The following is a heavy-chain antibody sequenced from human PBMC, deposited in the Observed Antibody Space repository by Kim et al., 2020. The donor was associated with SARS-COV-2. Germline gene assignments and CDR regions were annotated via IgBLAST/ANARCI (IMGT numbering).Heavy chain of an antibody. V-gene: IGHV3-23*01. J-gene: IGHJ4*02. CDR3: AKGLRLFRYYFDS. D-gene: IGHD2-21*01. Sequence: ADPPRGRFTISRDDANNNLYLQMESLGAEATAIYYCAKGLRLFRYYFDSWGQGTRVTVSS.